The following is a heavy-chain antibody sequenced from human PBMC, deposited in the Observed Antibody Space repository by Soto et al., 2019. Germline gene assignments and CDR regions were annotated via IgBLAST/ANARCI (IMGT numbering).Heavy chain of an antibody. CDR1: GGTFSSYS. CDR2: IIPIFGTA. J-gene: IGHJ4*02. D-gene: IGHD1-26*01. Sequence: QVQLVQSGAEVQKPGSSVKVSCKASGGTFSSYSINWVRQAPGQGLEWMGEIIPIFGTANYAQKFQGRVTITADESTSTAYMELSSLRSEDVAVYYCARDGGRHSGGIDYWGQGTRVTVSS. CDR3: ARDGGRHSGGIDY. V-gene: IGHV1-69*01.